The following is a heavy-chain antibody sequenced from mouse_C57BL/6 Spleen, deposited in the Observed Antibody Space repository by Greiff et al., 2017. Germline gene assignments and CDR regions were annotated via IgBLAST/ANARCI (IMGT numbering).Heavy chain of an antibody. D-gene: IGHD1-1*01. CDR1: GFNIKDYY. Sequence: EVQLQQSGAELVKPGASVKLSCTASGFNIKDYYMHWVKQRTEQGLEWIGRIDPEDGETKSAPKFQGKATITADTSSNTAYLQLSSLTSEDTAVYYCALYYYGSSSFDYWGQGTTLTVSS. V-gene: IGHV14-2*01. J-gene: IGHJ2*01. CDR2: IDPEDGET. CDR3: ALYYYGSSSFDY.